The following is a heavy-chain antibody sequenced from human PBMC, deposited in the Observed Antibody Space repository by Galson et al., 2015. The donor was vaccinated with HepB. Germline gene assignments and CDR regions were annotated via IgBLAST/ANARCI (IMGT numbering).Heavy chain of an antibody. J-gene: IGHJ3*02. CDR2: IYPGDSDT. D-gene: IGHD2-8*02. Sequence: QSGAEVKKPGESLKMSCKGPGYSFSNYWIGWVRQMPGKGLEWMGVIYPGDSDTRYSPSFKGQVTISTDNSISTAYLQWRSLKASDTAMYYCARGPVVAVLYAGAFDIWGQGTMVTVSS. CDR3: ARGPVVAVLYAGAFDI. V-gene: IGHV5-51*01. CDR1: GYSFSNYW.